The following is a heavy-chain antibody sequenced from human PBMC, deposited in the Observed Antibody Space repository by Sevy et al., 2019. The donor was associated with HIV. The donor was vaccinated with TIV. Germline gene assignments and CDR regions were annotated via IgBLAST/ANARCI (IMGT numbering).Heavy chain of an antibody. V-gene: IGHV3-30-3*01. Sequence: GGSLRLSCAASGFTFSSYAMHWVRQAPGKGLEWVAVISYDGSNKYYADSVKGRFTISRENSKNTLYRQMNSLRAEDTAVYYWARYVWGSYRWGLDYWGQGTLVTVSA. CDR3: ARYVWGSYRWGLDY. J-gene: IGHJ4*02. CDR2: ISYDGSNK. D-gene: IGHD3-16*02. CDR1: GFTFSSYA.